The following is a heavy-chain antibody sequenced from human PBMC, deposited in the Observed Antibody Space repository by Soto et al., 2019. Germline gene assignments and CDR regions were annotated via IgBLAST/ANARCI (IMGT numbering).Heavy chain of an antibody. CDR2: IYYSGIT. D-gene: IGHD5-18*01. CDR1: GGSIISYY. V-gene: IGHV4-59*01. CDR3: ARAGVGYSYGDFDY. J-gene: IGHJ4*02. Sequence: SETLSLTGTVSGGSIISYYCSWIRHPPGKGLEWIGYIYYSGITNYNPSLKSRVTISVETSKNQFSLKLSSVTASDTAVYYCARAGVGYSYGDFDYWGQGTLVTVSS.